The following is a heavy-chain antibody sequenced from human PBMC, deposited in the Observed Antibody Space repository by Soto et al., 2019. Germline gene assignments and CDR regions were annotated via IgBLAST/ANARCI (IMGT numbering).Heavy chain of an antibody. CDR1: GINLINHA. D-gene: IGHD3-16*01. J-gene: IGHJ4*02. CDR3: VAGSSGTRGEDF. Sequence: GGSLRLSCVASGINLINHAMTWVRQAPGKGLEWVSTVSETGTVTYYADSVKGRFTISRDNSRNTLYLQLNNLRAEDTAVYYCVAGSSGTRGEDFWGPGALVTVSS. CDR2: VSETGTVT. V-gene: IGHV3-23*01.